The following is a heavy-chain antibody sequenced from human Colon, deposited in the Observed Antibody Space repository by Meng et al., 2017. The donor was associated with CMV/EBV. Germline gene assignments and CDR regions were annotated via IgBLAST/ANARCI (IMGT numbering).Heavy chain of an antibody. V-gene: IGHV3-7*03. D-gene: IGHD3-3*01. J-gene: IGHJ4*02. Sequence: ESLKISCTPSGFTFSSYWMSWVRQAPGKGLEWVANINEYGSEKYYVDSVKGRFTISRDFAKNLLYLQLSSLRAEDTAVYYCARDEDFGVTILGVLNIYWGQGALVTVSS. CDR3: ARDEDFGVTILGVLNIY. CDR1: GFTFSSYW. CDR2: INEYGSEK.